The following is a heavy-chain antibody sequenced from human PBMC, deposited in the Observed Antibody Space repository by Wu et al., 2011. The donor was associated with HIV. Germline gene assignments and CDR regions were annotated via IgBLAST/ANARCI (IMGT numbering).Heavy chain of an antibody. V-gene: IGHV1-69*05. CDR3: TRDNQHFFDY. CDR1: GGSFSSYV. Sequence: VQLLQSGAEVKKPGSSVKVSCKASGGSFSSYVINWVRQAPGQGPEWMGGVIPMFPTANYAQKFQGRVTMTRDTSITTAYMELSRLRSDDTAVYYCTRDNQHFFDYWGQGTLVTVSS. J-gene: IGHJ4*02. CDR2: VIPMFPTA. D-gene: IGHD1-14*01.